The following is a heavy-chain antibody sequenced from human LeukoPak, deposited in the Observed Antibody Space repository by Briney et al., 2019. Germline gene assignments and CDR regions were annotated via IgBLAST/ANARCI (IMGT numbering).Heavy chain of an antibody. J-gene: IGHJ4*02. CDR1: GFTVSSNY. CDR2: IYSGGST. Sequence: GGSLRLSCAASGFTVSSNYMGWVRQAPGKGLEWVSVIYSGGSTYYADSVKGRFTISRDNSKNTLYLQMNSLRAEDTAVYYCARARMVRGVIPYHYFDYWGQGTLVTVSS. D-gene: IGHD3-10*01. CDR3: ARARMVRGVIPYHYFDY. V-gene: IGHV3-53*01.